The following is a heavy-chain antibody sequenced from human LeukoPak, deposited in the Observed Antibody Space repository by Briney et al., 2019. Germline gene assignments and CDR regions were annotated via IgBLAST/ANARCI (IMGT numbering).Heavy chain of an antibody. CDR3: ARGGEVWELLNWFDP. CDR1: GYTFTDYY. V-gene: IGHV1-46*01. CDR2: INPSGGST. J-gene: IGHJ5*02. D-gene: IGHD1-26*01. Sequence: VASVKVSCKASGYTFTDYYMHWVRQAPGQGLEWMGIINPSGGSTSYAQKFQGRVTMTRDMSTSTVYMELSSLRSEDTAVYYCARGGEVWELLNWFDPWGQGTLVAVSS.